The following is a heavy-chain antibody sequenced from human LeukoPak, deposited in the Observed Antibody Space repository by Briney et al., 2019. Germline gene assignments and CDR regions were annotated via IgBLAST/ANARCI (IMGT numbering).Heavy chain of an antibody. CDR3: AKANSGYYFDY. CDR1: GFTLSRYA. J-gene: IGHJ4*02. Sequence: GGSLRLSCAASGFTLSRYAMSWVRQGPGKGLEWVSAISGSGGNTYYADSVKGRFTISRDNSKNMLYLQMNSLRAEDTAVYYCAKANSGYYFDYWGQGTLVTVSS. V-gene: IGHV3-23*01. D-gene: IGHD1-26*01. CDR2: ISGSGGNT.